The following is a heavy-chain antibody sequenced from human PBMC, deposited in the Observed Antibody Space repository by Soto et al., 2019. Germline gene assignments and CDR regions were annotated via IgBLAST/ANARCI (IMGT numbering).Heavy chain of an antibody. CDR2: IKSKTDGGTT. V-gene: IGHV3-15*01. CDR1: GFTVSNAC. CDR3: TTCVPFYYGSGSYFPYYYMDV. D-gene: IGHD3-10*01. Sequence: PGGSLRLSCADSGFTVSNACMSWVRQAPGKGLEWVGRIKSKTDGGTTDYAAPVKGRFTISRDDSKNTLYLQMNSLKTEDTAVYYCTTCVPFYYGSGSYFPYYYMDVWGKGTTVTVSS. J-gene: IGHJ6*03.